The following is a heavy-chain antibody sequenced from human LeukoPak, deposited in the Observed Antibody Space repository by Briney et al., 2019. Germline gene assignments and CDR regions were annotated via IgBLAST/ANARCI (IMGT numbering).Heavy chain of an antibody. CDR3: ARGLKYYYGSGSATVSLYFDY. V-gene: IGHV4-61*02. CDR1: GGSISSGSYY. J-gene: IGHJ4*02. Sequence: SETLSLTCTVSGGSISSGSYYWSWIRQPAGKGLEWIGRIYTSGSTNYNPSLKSRVTISVDTSNNQFSLKLSSVTAADTAVYYCARGLKYYYGSGSATVSLYFDYWGQGTLVTVSS. D-gene: IGHD3-10*01. CDR2: IYTSGST.